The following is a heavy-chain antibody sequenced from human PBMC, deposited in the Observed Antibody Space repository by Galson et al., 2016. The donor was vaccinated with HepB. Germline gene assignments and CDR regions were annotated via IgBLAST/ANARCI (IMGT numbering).Heavy chain of an antibody. CDR2: IHPSGVRT. J-gene: IGHJ3*02. CDR1: GYAFTNYY. CDR3: ARRHYYEDAFDI. D-gene: IGHD3-22*01. Sequence: SVKVSCKASGYAFTNYYIHWVRQAPGQGLEWVGIIHPSGVRTKYAQKLEGRVTMTSDTSTNTVYMELSSLRFEDTAVYFCARRHYYEDAFDIWGQGTMVTVSS. V-gene: IGHV1-46*04.